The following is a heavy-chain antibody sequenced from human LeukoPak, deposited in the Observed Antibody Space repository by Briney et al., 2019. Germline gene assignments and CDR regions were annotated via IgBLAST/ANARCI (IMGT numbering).Heavy chain of an antibody. CDR2: IYYSGST. CDR3: ARQINDILTGSQYYFDY. V-gene: IGHV4-39*01. Sequence: SETLSLTCTVSGGSISSSSYYWGWIRQPPGKGLEWIGSIYYSGSTYYNPSLKSRATISVDTSKNQFSLKLSSVTAADTAVYYCARQINDILTGSQYYFDYWGQGTLVTVSS. D-gene: IGHD3-9*01. CDR1: GGSISSSSYY. J-gene: IGHJ4*02.